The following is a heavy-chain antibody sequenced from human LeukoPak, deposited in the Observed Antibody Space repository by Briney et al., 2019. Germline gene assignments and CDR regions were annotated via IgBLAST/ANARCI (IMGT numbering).Heavy chain of an antibody. J-gene: IGHJ4*02. Sequence: SETLSLTCAVSGGSISSSNWWSWVRPPPGKGLEWIGEINHSGSTNYNPSLKSRVTISVDTSKNQFSLKLSSVTAADTAVYYCARLLKLVVPAAYFDYWGQGTLVTVSS. V-gene: IGHV4-4*02. CDR2: INHSGST. CDR3: ARLLKLVVPAAYFDY. CDR1: GGSISSSNW. D-gene: IGHD2-2*01.